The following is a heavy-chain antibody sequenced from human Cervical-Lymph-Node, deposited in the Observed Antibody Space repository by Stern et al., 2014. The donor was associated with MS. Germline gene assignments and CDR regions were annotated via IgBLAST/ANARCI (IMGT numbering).Heavy chain of an antibody. CDR1: GFTFSSYG. V-gene: IGHV3-33*01. D-gene: IGHD1-26*01. CDR2: IWYDGSNK. J-gene: IGHJ4*02. CDR3: ARGGGSWGYFDY. Sequence: QDQLVQSGGGVVQPGRSLRLSCAASGFTFSSYGMHWVRQAPGKGLEWVAVIWYDGSNKYYADSVKGRFTISRDNSKNTLYLQMNSLRAEDTAVYYCARGGGSWGYFDYWGQGTLVTVSS.